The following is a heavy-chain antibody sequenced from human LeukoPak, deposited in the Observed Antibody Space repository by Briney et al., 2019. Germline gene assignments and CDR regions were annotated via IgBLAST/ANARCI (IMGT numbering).Heavy chain of an antibody. J-gene: IGHJ2*01. CDR1: GYTLTELS. CDR2: FDPEDGET. D-gene: IGHD3-3*01. CDR3: ATVHYDFWSGYYTGWYFDL. Sequence: ASVKVSCKVSGYTLTELSTHWVRQAPGKGLEWMGGFDPEDGETIYAQKFQGRVTMTEDTSTDTAYMELSSLRSEDTAVYYCATVHYDFWSGYYTGWYFDLWGRGTLVTVSS. V-gene: IGHV1-24*01.